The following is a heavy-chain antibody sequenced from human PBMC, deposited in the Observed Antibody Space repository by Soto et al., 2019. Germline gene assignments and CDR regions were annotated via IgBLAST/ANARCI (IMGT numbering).Heavy chain of an antibody. V-gene: IGHV5-10-1*01. CDR1: GYSFNTFW. D-gene: IGHD2-15*01. CDR2: IDPGDSNT. Sequence: PGESLKISCKTSGYSFNTFWISWVRQVPGKGLEWMGRIDPGDSNTNYSPSLQGHVTLSVDKSIGTAYLRWSSLKASDTGIYYCARQGGYYYYGMDVWGQGTAVTVSS. J-gene: IGHJ6*02. CDR3: ARQGGYYYYGMDV.